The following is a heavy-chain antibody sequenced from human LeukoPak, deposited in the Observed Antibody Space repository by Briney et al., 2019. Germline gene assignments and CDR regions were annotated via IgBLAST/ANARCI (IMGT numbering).Heavy chain of an antibody. CDR1: GFTFSSYA. J-gene: IGHJ6*02. V-gene: IGHV3-30-3*01. CDR3: ASSRTVSSGWYPGYYYYYGMDV. Sequence: GSLRLSCAASGFTFSSYAMHWVRQAPGKGLEWVAVISYDGSNKYYADSVKGRFTISRDNSKNTLYLQMNSLRAEDTAVYYYASSRTVSSGWYPGYYYYYGMDVWGQGTTVTVSS. CDR2: ISYDGSNK. D-gene: IGHD6-19*01.